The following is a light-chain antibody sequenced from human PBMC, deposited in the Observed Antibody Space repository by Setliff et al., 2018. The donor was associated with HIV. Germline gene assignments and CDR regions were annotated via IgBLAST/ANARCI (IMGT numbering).Light chain of an antibody. CDR1: SGDVGGYNY. V-gene: IGLV2-14*01. CDR3: SSYTTSSTLYV. CDR2: DVI. J-gene: IGLJ1*01. Sequence: QSVLTQPASVSGSPGQSITISCTGTSGDVGGYNYASWYQQHPGKAPKLMIYDVINRPSGVSNRFSGSRSGNTASLTISGLQVEDEADYYCSSYTTSSTLYVFGPGTKVTVL.